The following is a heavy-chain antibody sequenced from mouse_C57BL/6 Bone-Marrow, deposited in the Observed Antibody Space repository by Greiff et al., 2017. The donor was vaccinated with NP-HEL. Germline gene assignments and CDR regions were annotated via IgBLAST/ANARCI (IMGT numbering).Heavy chain of an antibody. D-gene: IGHD1-1*01. V-gene: IGHV1-72*01. Sequence: QVQLQQPGAELVKPGASVKLSCRASGYTFTSYWMHWVKQRPGRGIEWIGRIDPNSGGTKYNEKFKSKATLTVDKPSSTAYMQLSSLTSEDSAVYYCARGVLLLRNYYAMDYWGQGTSVTVSS. CDR1: GYTFTSYW. J-gene: IGHJ4*01. CDR3: ARGVLLLRNYYAMDY. CDR2: IDPNSGGT.